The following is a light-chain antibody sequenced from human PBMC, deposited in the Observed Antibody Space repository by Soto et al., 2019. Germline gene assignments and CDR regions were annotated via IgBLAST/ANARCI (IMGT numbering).Light chain of an antibody. CDR2: GAS. CDR1: QSVSTC. V-gene: IGKV3-20*01. J-gene: IGKJ1*01. CDR3: QQYSSSPWT. Sequence: EIAFTKSPVTLSLSPGIRSTLSCRASQSVSTCLAWYQQKPGQAPRLLIYGASSIATGVPLRFSGSGSGTDFTLTISRLERDDFATYYCQQYSSSPWTFGQGTTGDIK.